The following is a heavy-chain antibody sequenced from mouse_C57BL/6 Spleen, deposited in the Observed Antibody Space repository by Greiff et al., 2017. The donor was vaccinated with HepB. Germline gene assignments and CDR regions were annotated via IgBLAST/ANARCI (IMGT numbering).Heavy chain of an antibody. CDR1: GFTFSSYA. CDR2: ISDGGSYT. D-gene: IGHD2-5*01. Sequence: EVKVVESGGGLVKPGGSLKLSCAASGFTFSSYAMSWVRQTPEKRLEWVATISDGGSYTYYPDNVKGRFTISRDNAKNNLYLQMSHLKSEDTAMYYCARDPDSNGAAWFAYWGQGTLVTVSA. CDR3: ARDPDSNGAAWFAY. V-gene: IGHV5-4*01. J-gene: IGHJ3*01.